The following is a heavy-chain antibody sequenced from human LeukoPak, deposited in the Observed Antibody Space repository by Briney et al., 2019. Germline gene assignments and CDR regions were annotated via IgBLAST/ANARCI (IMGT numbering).Heavy chain of an antibody. CDR1: GGSFSGYY. CDR3: ARYSNYDSDY. J-gene: IGHJ4*02. D-gene: IGHD4-4*01. Sequence: SETLSLTCAVYGGSFSGYYWSWIRQPPGKGREWIGEINHSGSTNYNPSLKSRVTISVDTSKNQFSLKLSSVTAADTAVYYCARYSNYDSDYWGQGTLVTVSS. V-gene: IGHV4-34*01. CDR2: INHSGST.